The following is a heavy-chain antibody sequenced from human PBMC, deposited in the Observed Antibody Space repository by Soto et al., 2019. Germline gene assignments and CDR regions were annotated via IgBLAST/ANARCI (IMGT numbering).Heavy chain of an antibody. V-gene: IGHV3-33*01. Sequence: QVQLVESGGGVVQPGRSLRLSCAASGFTFSSYGMHWVRQAPGKGLEWVAVIWYDGSNKYYADSVKGRFTISRDNSKNTLYLQMNSLRAEDTAVYYCARDPPSSSLFLDYWGQGTLVTVSS. CDR2: IWYDGSNK. CDR1: GFTFSSYG. J-gene: IGHJ4*02. CDR3: ARDPPSSSLFLDY. D-gene: IGHD6-6*01.